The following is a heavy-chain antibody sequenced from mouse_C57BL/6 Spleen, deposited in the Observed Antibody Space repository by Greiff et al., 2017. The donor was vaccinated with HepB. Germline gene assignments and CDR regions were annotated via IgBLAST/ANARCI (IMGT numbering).Heavy chain of an antibody. CDR2: ISYDGSN. CDR1: GYSITSGYY. V-gene: IGHV3-6*01. Sequence: DVQLQESGPGLVKPSQSLSLTCSVTGYSITSGYYWNWIRQFPGNKLEWMGYISYDGSNNYNPSLKNRISITRDTSKNQFFLKLNSVTTEDTATYYCAREGYGYDDWFAYWGQGTLVTVSA. D-gene: IGHD2-2*01. CDR3: AREGYGYDDWFAY. J-gene: IGHJ3*01.